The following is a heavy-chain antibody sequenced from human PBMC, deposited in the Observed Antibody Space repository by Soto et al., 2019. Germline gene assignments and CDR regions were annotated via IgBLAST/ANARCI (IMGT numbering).Heavy chain of an antibody. CDR1: GVSIGSRDW. D-gene: IGHD5-18*01. V-gene: IGHV4-4*02. J-gene: IGHJ4*02. CDR2: SHQSGNT. CDR3: ATRDTGRVY. Sequence: QVQLQESGPGLVKPSGTLSLTCAVSGVSIGSRDWWTWVRQPPGKGLEWIGESHQSGNTNYNSSLESRVTISLDKSKNQFSLQLSSVTVADTAVYYCATRDTGRVYWGQGTLVTVSS.